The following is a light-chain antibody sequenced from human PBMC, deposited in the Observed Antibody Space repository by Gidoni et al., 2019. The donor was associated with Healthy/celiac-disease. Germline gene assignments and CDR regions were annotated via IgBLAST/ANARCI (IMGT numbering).Light chain of an antibody. CDR1: SSTIGAGYD. Sequence: QSVLTQPPTVSGAPGQRVTVSCTGSSSTIGAGYDVHWYQQLPGTAPKLLIYGNSTRPSGVPDRFSGSKSGTSASLAITGLQAEDEADYYCQSYDSSLSEVFGGGTKLTVL. CDR3: QSYDSSLSEV. J-gene: IGLJ3*02. V-gene: IGLV1-40*01. CDR2: GNS.